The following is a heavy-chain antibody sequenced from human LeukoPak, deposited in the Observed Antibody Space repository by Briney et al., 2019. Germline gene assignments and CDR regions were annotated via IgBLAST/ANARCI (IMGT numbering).Heavy chain of an antibody. CDR3: AKELLTYGSGSGDAFDI. CDR2: ISYDGSNK. D-gene: IGHD3-10*01. Sequence: PGESLRLSCAASGFTFSSYWMTWVRQAPGKGLEWVAVISYDGSNKYYADSVKGRFTISRDNSKNTLYLQMNSLRVEDTAVYYCAKELLTYGSGSGDAFDIWGQGTMVTVSS. J-gene: IGHJ3*02. CDR1: GFTFSSYW. V-gene: IGHV3-30*18.